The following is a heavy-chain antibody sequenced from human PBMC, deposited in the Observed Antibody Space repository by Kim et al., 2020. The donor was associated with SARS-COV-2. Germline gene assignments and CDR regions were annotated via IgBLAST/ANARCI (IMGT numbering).Heavy chain of an antibody. Sequence: GGSLRLSCAASGLTFSSYSKKWVRQAPGKGLEWVSSISSSSSYIYYADSVKGRFTISRDNAKNSLYLQMNRLRVEDTAVYYCAREADIVVVPADYGMDVWGQATTVTVSS. CDR1: GLTFSSYS. D-gene: IGHD2-2*01. V-gene: IGHV3-21*01. J-gene: IGHJ6*02. CDR3: AREADIVVVPADYGMDV. CDR2: ISSSSSYI.